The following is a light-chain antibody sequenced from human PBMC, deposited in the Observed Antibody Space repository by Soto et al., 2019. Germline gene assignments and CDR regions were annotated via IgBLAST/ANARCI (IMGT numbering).Light chain of an antibody. CDR2: GAS. Sequence: EIALTQSPGTLSLSPGERATLSCRASQSVTHNYLAWYQQKPGQAPRLLIYGASTGATGIPDRFSGSGSGTDFTLTISRLEPEDFAVYYCLQYGIPLWTFGQGTKVDIK. J-gene: IGKJ1*01. CDR1: QSVTHNY. V-gene: IGKV3-20*01. CDR3: LQYGIPLWT.